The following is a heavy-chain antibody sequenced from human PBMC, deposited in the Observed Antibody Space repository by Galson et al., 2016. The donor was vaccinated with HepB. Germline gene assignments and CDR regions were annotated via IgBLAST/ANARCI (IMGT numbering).Heavy chain of an antibody. CDR1: GFIFSTYA. J-gene: IGHJ6*02. Sequence: SLRLSCAASGFIFSTYAMSWVRQAPGKGLEWVSAISGSGDSTYYADSVKGRFTISRDNSKNTLYLPMNSLRGEDTAVYYCAKGRADLTDYYYYGMGVWGHGTTVTVSS. D-gene: IGHD4/OR15-4a*01. V-gene: IGHV3-23*01. CDR3: AKGRADLTDYYYYGMGV. CDR2: ISGSGDST.